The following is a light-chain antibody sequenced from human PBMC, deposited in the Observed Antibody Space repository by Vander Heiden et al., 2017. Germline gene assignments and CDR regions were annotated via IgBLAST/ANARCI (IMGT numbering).Light chain of an antibody. CDR1: QGNTSA. CDR3: QQFSIYPRT. J-gene: IGKJ2*01. V-gene: IGKV1-13*02. Sequence: AIQLTQSPSSLSTSVGARVTITCRASQGNTSALAWYHQKPGKRPELLIYDATSLETGIPLRFSGSGSGTDFTLTISSLQPEDAATYFCQQFSIYPRTFGQGTKLEIK. CDR2: DAT.